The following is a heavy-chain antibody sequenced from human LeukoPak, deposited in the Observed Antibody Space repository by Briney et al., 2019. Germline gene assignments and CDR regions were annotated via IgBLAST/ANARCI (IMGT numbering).Heavy chain of an antibody. Sequence: KTGGSLRLSCEASGFTFSRNGMNWVRQAPGKGLEWVSSISGSSTYIDYADSVKGRFTISRDNAKNALYLQMGSPRAEDTAVYYCARDHSSGRYSDFWGQGTLVTVSS. V-gene: IGHV3-21*01. D-gene: IGHD3-22*01. J-gene: IGHJ4*02. CDR3: ARDHSSGRYSDF. CDR2: ISGSSTYI. CDR1: GFTFSRNG.